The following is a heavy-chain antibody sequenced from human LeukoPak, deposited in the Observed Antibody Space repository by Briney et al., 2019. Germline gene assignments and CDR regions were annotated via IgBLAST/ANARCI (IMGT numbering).Heavy chain of an antibody. CDR3: ARRPPVYYSGSETYYNGGFDY. J-gene: IGHJ4*02. CDR2: ISSSGST. D-gene: IGHD3-10*01. CDR1: GHSLSSGDYY. Sequence: SQTLPLTCTVSGHSLSSGDYYWSWIPQPAGKGLEWIGRISSSGSTNYNPSLKSRVTISVDTSKNQFSLRLSSVTAADTAVYYCARRPPVYYSGSETYYNGGFDYWGQGTLVTVSS. V-gene: IGHV4-61*02.